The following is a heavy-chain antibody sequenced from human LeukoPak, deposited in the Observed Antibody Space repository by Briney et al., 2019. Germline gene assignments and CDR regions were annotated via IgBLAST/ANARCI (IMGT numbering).Heavy chain of an antibody. V-gene: IGHV3-43*01. D-gene: IGHD3-3*01. CDR3: AKEVNDFWSGSHFDY. J-gene: IGHJ4*02. CDR1: GFTFEDFS. Sequence: GGSLRLSCAASGFTFEDFSMHWVRQVPGKGLEWISLIDWDGGITYYADSVKGRFTISRDNSKNTLYLQMNSLRAEDTAVYYCAKEVNDFWSGSHFDYWGQGTLVTVSS. CDR2: IDWDGGIT.